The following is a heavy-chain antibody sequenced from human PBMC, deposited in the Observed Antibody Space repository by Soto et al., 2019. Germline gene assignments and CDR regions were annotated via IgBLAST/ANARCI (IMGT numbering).Heavy chain of an antibody. CDR2: IYWDDDT. Sequence: SGPTLVNPTQTLTLTCTFSGFSLSTSGVGVGWIRQPPGKALEWLALIYWDDDTRYSPSLKRRRTITKDTSKNQVVLTKTNMDPVDTATYYCAHARRNYYYYGMDVWGQGTTVTVSS. J-gene: IGHJ6*02. CDR3: AHARRNYYYYGMDV. V-gene: IGHV2-5*02. CDR1: GFSLSTSGVG.